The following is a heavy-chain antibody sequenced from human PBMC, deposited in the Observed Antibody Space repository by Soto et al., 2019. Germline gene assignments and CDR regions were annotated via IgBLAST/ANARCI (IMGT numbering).Heavy chain of an antibody. CDR3: AKESGSRGTPLDY. J-gene: IGHJ4*02. D-gene: IGHD1-1*01. V-gene: IGHV3-30*18. CDR1: GFTFSSYG. CDR2: ISYDGSNK. Sequence: PGGSLRLSCAASGFTFSSYGMHWVRQAPGKGLEWVAVISYDGSNKYYAEYVKGRITISRDNSKNKLYLQINSLRAEDTVVYYCAKESGSRGTPLDYWGQGTLVTVSS.